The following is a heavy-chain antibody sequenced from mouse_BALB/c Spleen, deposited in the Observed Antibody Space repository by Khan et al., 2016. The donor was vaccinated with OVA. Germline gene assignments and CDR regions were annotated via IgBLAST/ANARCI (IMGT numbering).Heavy chain of an antibody. J-gene: IGHJ1*01. CDR2: ISYSGST. D-gene: IGHD1-1*02. CDR1: GYSITSDYA. V-gene: IGHV3-2*02. Sequence: EVQLVESGPGLVKPSQSLSLTCTVTGYSITSDYAWNWIRQFPGNKLEWMGYISYSGSTSYNPSLKSRISITRDTSKNQFFLQLNSVTTGDTATYYCARRAYYANWYCDVWGAGTTVTVSS. CDR3: ARRAYYANWYCDV.